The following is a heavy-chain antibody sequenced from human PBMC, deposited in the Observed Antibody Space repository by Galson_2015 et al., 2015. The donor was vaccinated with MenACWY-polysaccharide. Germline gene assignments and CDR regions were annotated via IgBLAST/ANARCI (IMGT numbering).Heavy chain of an antibody. CDR2: ISSSSSYI. Sequence: SLGLSCAASGFTFSSYSMNWVRQAPGKGLEWVSSISSSSSYIYYADSVKGRFTISRDNAKNSLYLQMNSLRAEDTAVYYCARKGSGYPYYYYGMDVWGQGTTVTVSS. J-gene: IGHJ6*02. CDR3: ARKGSGYPYYYYGMDV. V-gene: IGHV3-21*01. D-gene: IGHD6-25*01. CDR1: GFTFSSYS.